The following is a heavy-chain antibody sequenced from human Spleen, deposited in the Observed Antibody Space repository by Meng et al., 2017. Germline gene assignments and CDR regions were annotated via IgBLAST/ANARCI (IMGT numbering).Heavy chain of an antibody. D-gene: IGHD6-13*01. V-gene: IGHV3-7*01. CDR1: GFTFSSYW. CDR2: IKQDGSEK. CDR3: AGTGSSSWYSDYYYYGMDV. J-gene: IGHJ6*02. Sequence: GESLKISCAASGFTFSSYWMSWVRQAPGKGLEWVANIKQDGSEKYYVDSVKGRFTISRDNAKNSLYLKMNSLRAEDTAVYYCAGTGSSSWYSDYYYYGMDVWGQGTTVTVSS.